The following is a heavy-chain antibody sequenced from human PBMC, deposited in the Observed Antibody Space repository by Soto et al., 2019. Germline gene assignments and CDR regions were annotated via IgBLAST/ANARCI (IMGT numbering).Heavy chain of an antibody. Sequence: QVQLVQSGAEVKRPGASVKVSCKASGYTFSTYGFNWVRQAPGQGLEWMGWISPYNGDTNYAQNFHGRVTLTTDTSTTTAYMELRSLTSDDTAVYYCARTPRSQLIVLEVATRFDYWGQGTLVTVSS. CDR3: ARTPRSQLIVLEVATRFDY. D-gene: IGHD2-15*01. CDR2: ISPYNGDT. J-gene: IGHJ4*02. V-gene: IGHV1-18*04. CDR1: GYTFSTYG.